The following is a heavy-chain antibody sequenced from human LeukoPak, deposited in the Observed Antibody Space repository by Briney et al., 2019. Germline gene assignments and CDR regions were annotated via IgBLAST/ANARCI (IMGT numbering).Heavy chain of an antibody. J-gene: IGHJ3*02. V-gene: IGHV3-23*01. CDR3: ASPWGGNPTGGDAFDI. CDR1: GFTFSSYA. Sequence: TGGSLRLSCAASGFTFSSYAMSWVRQAPGKRLEWVSAISGSGGSTYYADSVKGRFTISRDNSKNTLYLQMNSLRAEDTAVYYCASPWGGNPTGGDAFDIWGQGTMVTVSS. D-gene: IGHD3-16*02. CDR2: ISGSGGST.